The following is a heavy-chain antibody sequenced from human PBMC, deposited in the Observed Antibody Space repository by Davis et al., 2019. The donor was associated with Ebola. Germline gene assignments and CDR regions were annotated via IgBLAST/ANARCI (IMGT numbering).Heavy chain of an antibody. CDR3: ARDSVGALDV. Sequence: MPSETLSLTCTVSGGSITGYSWNWIRQSPGKGLEWIGFITYTGYTTYNPSLKSRVSMSVDPSGNHFSLDLKSLTAADTAVYYCARDSVGALDVWGHGTMVTVS. CDR1: GGSITGYS. V-gene: IGHV4-59*01. CDR2: ITYTGYT. J-gene: IGHJ3*01.